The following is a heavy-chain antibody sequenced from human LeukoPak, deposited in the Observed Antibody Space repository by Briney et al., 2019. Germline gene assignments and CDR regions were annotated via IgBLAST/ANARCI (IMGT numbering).Heavy chain of an antibody. CDR3: ARGSVTTGSFGMDV. V-gene: IGHV3-23*01. CDR1: GLTYSSFA. CDR2: ISGTGETT. D-gene: IGHD5-18*01. J-gene: IGHJ6*02. Sequence: GGSLRLSCAASGLTYSSFAMSWVRQAPGMGLEWVSTISGTGETTHYADSVKGRFTISRDNSKNTLYLQMNSLRAEDTAVYYCARGSVTTGSFGMDVWGQGTTVTVSS.